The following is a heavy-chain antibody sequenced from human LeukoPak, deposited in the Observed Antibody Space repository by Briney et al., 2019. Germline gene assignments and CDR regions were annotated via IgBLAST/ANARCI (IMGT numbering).Heavy chain of an antibody. J-gene: IGHJ4*02. CDR2: INHSGST. D-gene: IGHD2-15*01. CDR1: GGSFSGYY. V-gene: IGHV4-34*01. CDR3: ARGSLGYCSGGSCYLYYFDY. Sequence: SETLSLTCAVYGGSFSGYYWSWIRQPPGKGLEWIGEINHSGSTNYNPSLKSRVTISVDTSKNQFSLKLSSVTAADTAVYYCARGSLGYCSGGSCYLYYFDYWGQGTLVTVSS.